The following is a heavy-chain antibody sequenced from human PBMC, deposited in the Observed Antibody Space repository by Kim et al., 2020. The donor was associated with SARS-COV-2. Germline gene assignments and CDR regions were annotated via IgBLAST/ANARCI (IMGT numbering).Heavy chain of an antibody. J-gene: IGHJ4*02. CDR2: ISYDGSNK. CDR3: TTVTLDY. V-gene: IGHV3-30*03. D-gene: IGHD4-17*01. Sequence: GGSLRLSCAASGFTFSSYGMHWVRQAPGKGLEWVAVISYDGSNKYYADSVKGRFTISRDNSKNTLYLQMNSLRAEDTAVYYCTTVTLDYWGQGTLVTVSS. CDR1: GFTFSSYG.